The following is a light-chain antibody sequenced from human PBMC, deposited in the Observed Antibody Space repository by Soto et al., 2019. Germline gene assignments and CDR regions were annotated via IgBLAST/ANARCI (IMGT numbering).Light chain of an antibody. CDR3: QQRSNWLLT. CDR2: DAS. V-gene: IGKV3-11*01. CDR1: QSVSSY. J-gene: IGKJ4*01. Sequence: EIVLTQSPATLSLSPGERATLSCRASQSVSSYLAWYQQKPGQAPRLLIYDASNRATGIPARFSGSGSGTDFTLTIRSLEPEDFEVYYCQQRSNWLLTFGGGTKVEIK.